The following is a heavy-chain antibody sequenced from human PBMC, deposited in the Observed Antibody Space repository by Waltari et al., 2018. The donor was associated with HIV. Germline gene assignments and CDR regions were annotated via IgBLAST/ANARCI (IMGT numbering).Heavy chain of an antibody. D-gene: IGHD3-22*01. V-gene: IGHV1-18*01. CDR3: ARDYYYDSSGYYSYFDS. Sequence: QVQLVQSGAEVKQTGDSVKVSCKASGYTFTSYGISWVRTAPGQGLEWMGWISAYNGNINYAQNLQGRVTMTTDTSTSTAYMVLRNLRSDDTAVYYCARDYYYDSSGYYSYFDSWGQGTLVTVSS. CDR2: ISAYNGNI. J-gene: IGHJ4*02. CDR1: GYTFTSYG.